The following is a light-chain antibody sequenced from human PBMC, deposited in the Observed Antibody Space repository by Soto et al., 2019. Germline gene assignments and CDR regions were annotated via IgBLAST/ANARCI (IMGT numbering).Light chain of an antibody. J-gene: IGLJ3*02. CDR2: DVS. Sequence: QSALTQPASVSGSPGQSITISCTGTSSDVGGYNYVSWYQQHPGKAPKLMIYDVSNRPSGVSNRFSGSKSGNTASLTISGLQAEDEADYYCSSYTSSSTRFGGGTQLTV. V-gene: IGLV2-14*01. CDR1: SSDVGGYNY. CDR3: SSYTSSSTR.